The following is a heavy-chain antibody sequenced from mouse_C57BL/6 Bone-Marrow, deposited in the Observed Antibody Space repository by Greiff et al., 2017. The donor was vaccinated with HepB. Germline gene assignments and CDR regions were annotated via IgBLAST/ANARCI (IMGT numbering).Heavy chain of an antibody. CDR3: ARGHHGSSYYYYAMDY. D-gene: IGHD1-1*01. V-gene: IGHV1-19*01. CDR2: INPYNGGT. Sequence: VQLQQSGPVLVKPGASVKMSCKASGYTFTDYYMNWVKQSHGKSLEWIGVINPYNGGTSYNQKFKGKATLTVDKSSSTAYMELNSLTSEDSAVYYWARGHHGSSYYYYAMDYWGQGTSVTVSS. CDR1: GYTFTDYY. J-gene: IGHJ4*01.